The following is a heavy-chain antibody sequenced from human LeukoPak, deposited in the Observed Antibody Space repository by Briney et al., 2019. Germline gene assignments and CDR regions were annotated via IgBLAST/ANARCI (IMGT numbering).Heavy chain of an antibody. CDR1: GFTFSSYS. V-gene: IGHV3-21*01. CDR2: ISSSSSYI. D-gene: IGHD5-18*01. J-gene: IGHJ3*02. CDR3: ARELDTAMATPHAFDI. Sequence: GGSLRLSCAASGFTFSSYSMNWVRQAPGKGLEWVSSISSSSSYIYYADSVKGRFTISRDNAKNSLYLQMNSLRAEDTAVYYCARELDTAMATPHAFDIWGQGTMVTVSS.